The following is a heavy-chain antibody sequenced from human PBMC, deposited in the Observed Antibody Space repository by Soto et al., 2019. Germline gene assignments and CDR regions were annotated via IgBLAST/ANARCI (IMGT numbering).Heavy chain of an antibody. J-gene: IGHJ4*02. Sequence: SETLSLTCTVSGSSISPYYWTWIRQPPGKGLKWIGNIYYSGSTNYKPSLKSRVTMSVATSKKQLFLRLSSVTAADTAVYYCARVGGYYGDYPNFDYWGQGTLVTVSS. CDR3: ARVGGYYGDYPNFDY. D-gene: IGHD4-17*01. CDR1: GSSISPYY. CDR2: IYYSGST. V-gene: IGHV4-59*01.